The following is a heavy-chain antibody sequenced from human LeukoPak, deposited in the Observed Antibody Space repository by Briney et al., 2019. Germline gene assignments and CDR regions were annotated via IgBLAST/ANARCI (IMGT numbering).Heavy chain of an antibody. CDR3: ARTGDSSGWYRYSGSCCFDY. CDR1: GGSFSGYY. CDR2: INHSGST. Sequence: PSETLSLTCAVYGGSFSGYYWSWIRQPPGKGLEWIGEINHSGSTNYNPSLKSRVTISVDTSKNQFSLKLSSVTAADTAEYYCARTGDSSGWYRYSGSCCFDYWGQGTLVTVFS. D-gene: IGHD6-19*01. J-gene: IGHJ4*02. V-gene: IGHV4-34*01.